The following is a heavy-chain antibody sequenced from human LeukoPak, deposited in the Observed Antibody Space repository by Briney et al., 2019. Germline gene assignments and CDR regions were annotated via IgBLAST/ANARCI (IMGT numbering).Heavy chain of an antibody. Sequence: SETLSLTCTVSGGSISSYYWSWIRQPPGKGLEWIGYIYYSGSTNYNPSLKSRVTISVDTSKNQFSLKLSSVTAADTAVYYCARDRDMDYYYYGMDVWGQGTTVTVSS. CDR2: IYYSGST. V-gene: IGHV4-59*01. CDR1: GGSISSYY. J-gene: IGHJ6*01. CDR3: ARDRDMDYYYYGMDV.